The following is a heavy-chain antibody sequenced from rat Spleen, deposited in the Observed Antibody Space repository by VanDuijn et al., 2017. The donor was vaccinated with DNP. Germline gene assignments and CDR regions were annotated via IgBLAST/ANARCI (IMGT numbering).Heavy chain of an antibody. CDR2: ISTRGTGT. Sequence: EVHLVESGGGLVQPGRSLKLSCEASGFTFSNYYLAWVRQAPKRGLEWVVSISTRGTGTYYPDSVKGRFTVSRNNTRTTLYLQMDSLGSEDTATYYCARRYYDGYFFDYWGQGIMVTVSS. CDR1: GFTFSNYY. V-gene: IGHV5-25*01. D-gene: IGHD1-12*03. CDR3: ARRYYDGYFFDY. J-gene: IGHJ2*01.